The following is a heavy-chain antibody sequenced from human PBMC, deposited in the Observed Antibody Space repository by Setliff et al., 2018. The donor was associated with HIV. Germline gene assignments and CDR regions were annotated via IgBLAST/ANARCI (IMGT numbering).Heavy chain of an antibody. CDR1: GFSFSNYA. CDR2: ISGNGGNT. D-gene: IGHD3-16*01. J-gene: IGHJ5*01. Sequence: PGGSLRLSCSASGFSFSNYAMHWVRQAPGKGLEYVSAISGNGGNTYYTDSVRGRFTISRDNAKNTLYLQMSSLRSEDTAVYYCARGGANPSWFDSWGQGTLVTVSS. CDR3: ARGGANPSWFDS. V-gene: IGHV3-64D*09.